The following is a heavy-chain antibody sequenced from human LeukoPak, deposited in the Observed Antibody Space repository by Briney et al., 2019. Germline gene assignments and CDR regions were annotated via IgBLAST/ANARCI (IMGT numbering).Heavy chain of an antibody. CDR1: GFTFRSYE. CDR2: ISPSGSTM. D-gene: IGHD3-10*01. V-gene: IGHV3-48*03. J-gene: IGHJ6*02. CDR3: ARLSYFGSTVYGMDV. Sequence: GGSLRLSCAASGFTFRSYEMTWVRQAPGRGLEWLSYISPSGSTMSYADSVKGRFTISRDSAKNSLYLQMDSLRAVDTAVYYCARLSYFGSTVYGMDVWGQGTTVTVSS.